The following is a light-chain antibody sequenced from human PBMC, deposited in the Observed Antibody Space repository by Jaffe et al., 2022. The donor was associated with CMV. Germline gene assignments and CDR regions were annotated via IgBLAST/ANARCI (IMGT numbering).Light chain of an antibody. CDR1: TSDVGGYKY. CDR2: EVN. J-gene: IGLJ2*01. CDR3: SSYAGNNKLI. Sequence: QSALTQPPSASGSPGQSVTISCTGTTSDVGGYKYVSWYQQHPDKAPKLMIYEVNKRPSGVPDRFSGSRSGNTASLTVSGLQAEDEADYYCSSYAGNNKLIFGGGTKLTVL. V-gene: IGLV2-8*01.